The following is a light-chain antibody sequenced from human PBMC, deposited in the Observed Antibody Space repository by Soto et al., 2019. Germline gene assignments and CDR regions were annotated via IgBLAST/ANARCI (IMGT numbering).Light chain of an antibody. CDR1: QSLSSN. CDR2: DTS. Sequence: EIVLTQSPATLSVSPGERATLSCRASQSLSSNLAWYQQRPGQAPRLFIYDTSTRASDVPARFSGSGSGTEFTLTIASLQSEEFAIYYCQQYNLWPRMLSFGGGTKVELK. J-gene: IGKJ4*01. CDR3: QQYNLWPRMLS. V-gene: IGKV3-15*01.